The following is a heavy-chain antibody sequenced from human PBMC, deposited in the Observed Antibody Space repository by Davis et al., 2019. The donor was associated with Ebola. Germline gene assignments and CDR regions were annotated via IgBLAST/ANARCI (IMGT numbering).Heavy chain of an antibody. Sequence: ASVKVSCKASGYTFTSYAMHWVRQAPGQRLEWMGWINAGNGNTKYSQKFQGRVTMTTDTSTSTAYMELRSLRSDDTAVYYCARERGLGYCSNTSCQYYFDYWGQGTLVTVSS. CDR1: GYTFTSYA. CDR3: ARERGLGYCSNTSCQYYFDY. D-gene: IGHD2-2*01. J-gene: IGHJ4*02. V-gene: IGHV1-3*01. CDR2: INAGNGNT.